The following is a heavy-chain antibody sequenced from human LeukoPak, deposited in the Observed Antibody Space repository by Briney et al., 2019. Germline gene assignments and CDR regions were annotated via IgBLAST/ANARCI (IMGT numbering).Heavy chain of an antibody. Sequence: SETLSLTCTVSGGSISSSSYYWGWIRQPPGKGLEWIGSIYYSGSTYYNPSLKSRVTISVDTSKNQFSLKLSSVTAADTAVYYCARIGYYYDSSELGTHDYWGQGTLVTVSS. D-gene: IGHD3-22*01. CDR2: IYYSGST. CDR1: GGSISSSSYY. CDR3: ARIGYYYDSSELGTHDY. J-gene: IGHJ4*02. V-gene: IGHV4-39*07.